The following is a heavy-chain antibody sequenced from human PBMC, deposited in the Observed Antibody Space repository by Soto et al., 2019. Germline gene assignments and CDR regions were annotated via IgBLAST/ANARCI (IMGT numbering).Heavy chain of an antibody. V-gene: IGHV4-59*01. CDR1: GGSISSNY. CDR2: INYSGTT. CDR3: ARVSAGYDILTGYYNDGMDV. D-gene: IGHD3-9*01. Sequence: LSLTCTVSGGSISSNYWNWIRQPPGKGLEWIGYINYSGTTNYNPSLKSRVTISGDTSKNQFSLKLSSVTAADTAVYYCARVSAGYDILTGYYNDGMDVWGQGTTVTVSS. J-gene: IGHJ6*02.